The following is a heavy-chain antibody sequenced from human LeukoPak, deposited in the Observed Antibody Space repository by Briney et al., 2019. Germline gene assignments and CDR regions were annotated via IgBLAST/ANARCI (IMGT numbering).Heavy chain of an antibody. J-gene: IGHJ3*02. CDR3: ARYRCKTTSGCEDTDAFDT. Sequence: ASVKVSCKPSGYTFTPNYMQWVRQAPGPRLEWMGWLNPNSGATKYAQKFPGRVTMTRDTSTNTAYRELSSLTSDDTAVYYCARYRCKTTSGCEDTDAFDTWGQGTMVTVSS. CDR1: GYTFTPNY. D-gene: IGHD2/OR15-2a*01. CDR2: LNPNSGAT. V-gene: IGHV1-2*02.